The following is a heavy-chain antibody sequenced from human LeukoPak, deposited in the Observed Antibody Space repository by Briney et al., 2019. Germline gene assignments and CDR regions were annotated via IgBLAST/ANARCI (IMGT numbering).Heavy chain of an antibody. D-gene: IGHD2-2*01. CDR3: ARVPIGYCSSTSCSHFDY. CDR2: IYYRGST. V-gene: IGHV4-31*03. J-gene: IGHJ4*02. Sequence: SETLSLTCTISGGSISSGGYYWSWIRQHPGKGLEWIGYIYYRGSTYYNPSLKSRVTISVDTSKNQFSLKLSSVTAADTAVYYCARVPIGYCSSTSCSHFDYWGQGTLVTVSS. CDR1: GGSISSGGYY.